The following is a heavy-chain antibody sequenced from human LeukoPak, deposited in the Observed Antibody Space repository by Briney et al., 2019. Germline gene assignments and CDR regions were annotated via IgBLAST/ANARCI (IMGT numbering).Heavy chain of an antibody. J-gene: IGHJ4*02. Sequence: GGSLRLSCEASGFTFDDYAMHWVRQAPGKGLEWVSGISWNSANIAYGDSVKGRFTISRDSARNSLYLQMNSLRADDTALYYCARGSGYSPLFDCWGQGTQVTVSS. CDR1: GFTFDDYA. CDR2: ISWNSANI. D-gene: IGHD3-22*01. V-gene: IGHV3-9*01. CDR3: ARGSGYSPLFDC.